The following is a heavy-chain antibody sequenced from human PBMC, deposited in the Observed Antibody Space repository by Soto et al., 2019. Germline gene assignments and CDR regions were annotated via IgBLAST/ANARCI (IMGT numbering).Heavy chain of an antibody. CDR1: GGSISSSSYY. D-gene: IGHD5-18*01. CDR2: IYYSGST. Sequence: SETLSLTCTVSGGSISSSSYYWGWIRQPPGKGLEWIGSIYYSGSTYYNPSLKSRVTISVDTSKNQFSLKLSSVTAADTAVYYCARHKGNSWIQLWYFDYWGQGTLVTVSS. V-gene: IGHV4-39*01. CDR3: ARHKGNSWIQLWYFDY. J-gene: IGHJ4*02.